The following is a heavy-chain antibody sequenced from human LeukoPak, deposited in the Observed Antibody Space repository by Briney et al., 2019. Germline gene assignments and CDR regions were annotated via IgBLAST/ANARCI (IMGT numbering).Heavy chain of an antibody. V-gene: IGHV3-23*01. Sequence: GGSLRLSCAASGFTFSSYALSWVRQAPGKGLEWVSAITTGGSSTFYADSVKGRFTTSRDNSKNTLYLQMNSLRAEDTAVYYCAGRMGATKLDFWGQVTLVTVSS. J-gene: IGHJ4*02. CDR2: ITTGGSST. D-gene: IGHD1-26*01. CDR3: AGRMGATKLDF. CDR1: GFTFSSYA.